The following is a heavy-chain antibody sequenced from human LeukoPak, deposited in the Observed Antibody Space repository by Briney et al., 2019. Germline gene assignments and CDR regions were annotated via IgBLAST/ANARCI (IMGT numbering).Heavy chain of an antibody. CDR1: GFTFSSYG. CDR2: IWYDGSNK. V-gene: IGHV3-33*01. CDR3: AREVHAYYDSSGYYYPDY. Sequence: GRSLRLSRAASGFTFSSYGMHWVRQAPGKGLEWVAVIWYDGSNKYYADSVKGRFTISRDNSKNTLYLQMNSLRAEDTAVYYCAREVHAYYDSSGYYYPDYWGQGTLVTVSS. D-gene: IGHD3-22*01. J-gene: IGHJ4*02.